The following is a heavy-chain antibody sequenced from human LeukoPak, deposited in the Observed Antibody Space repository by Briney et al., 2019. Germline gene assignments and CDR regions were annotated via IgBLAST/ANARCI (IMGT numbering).Heavy chain of an antibody. J-gene: IGHJ4*02. CDR1: GFTFHSYS. Sequence: GGSLRLSRAASGFTFHSYSINWVRQAPAKGLEWVAVISYDGSNKYYADSVKGRFTISRDNSKNTLYLQMNSLRAEDTAVYYCARPSRRCSGGSCYPYYFDYWGQGTLVTVSS. CDR2: ISYDGSNK. CDR3: ARPSRRCSGGSCYPYYFDY. D-gene: IGHD2-15*01. V-gene: IGHV3-30*03.